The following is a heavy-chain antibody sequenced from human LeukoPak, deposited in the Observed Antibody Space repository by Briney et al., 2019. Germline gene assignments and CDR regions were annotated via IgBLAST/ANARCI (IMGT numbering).Heavy chain of an antibody. D-gene: IGHD2-21*01. CDR1: GFTFSGSA. J-gene: IGHJ6*02. V-gene: IGHV3-73*01. Sequence: GGSLRLSCAASGFTFSGSAMHWVRQASGKGLEWVGRIRSKANSYATAYAASVKGRFTISRDDSKNTAYLQMNSLKTEDTAVYYCAPLFGNYYYYYGMDVWGQGTTVTVSS. CDR3: APLFGNYYYYYGMDV. CDR2: IRSKANSYAT.